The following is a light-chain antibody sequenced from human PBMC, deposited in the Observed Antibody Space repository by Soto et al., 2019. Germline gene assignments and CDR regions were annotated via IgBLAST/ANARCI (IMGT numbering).Light chain of an antibody. J-gene: IGKJ1*01. Sequence: DIQMTQSPSSLSASVGDRVTITCRASQGISTYLNWYQQKPGKAPKLLIYAASSLQSGVPSRFSGGGSETDFTLTISSLQPDDFATYSCQQSYSTTWTFGQGTKVEIK. CDR1: QGISTY. CDR2: AAS. V-gene: IGKV1-39*01. CDR3: QQSYSTTWT.